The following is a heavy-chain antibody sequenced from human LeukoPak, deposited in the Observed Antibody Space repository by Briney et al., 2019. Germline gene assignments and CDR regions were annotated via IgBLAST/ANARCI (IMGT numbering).Heavy chain of an antibody. CDR1: GFTFSSAW. J-gene: IGHJ6*02. V-gene: IGHV3-15*01. D-gene: IGHD3-10*01. CDR3: TTGPMVRGVIIGPYYYYGMDV. Sequence: GGSLRLSCAASGFTFSSAWMSWVRQAPGKGLEWVGRIKSKTEGGTTDYAAPVKGRFTISRDDSKNTLYLQMNSLKTEDTAVYYCTTGPMVRGVIIGPYYYYGMDVWGQGTTVTVSS. CDR2: IKSKTEGGTT.